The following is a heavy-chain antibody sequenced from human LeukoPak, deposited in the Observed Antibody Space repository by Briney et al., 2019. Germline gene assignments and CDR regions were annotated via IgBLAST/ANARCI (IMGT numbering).Heavy chain of an antibody. D-gene: IGHD3-10*01. Sequence: GGSLRLSCAASGFTVSSNYMSWVRQAPGKGLEWVSVIYSGGSTYYADSVKGRFTISRDNSKNTLYLQMNSLRAEDTAVYYCARRWFGEDDAFDIWAKGQWSPSLQ. CDR2: IYSGGST. J-gene: IGHJ3*02. V-gene: IGHV3-66*01. CDR3: ARRWFGEDDAFDI. CDR1: GFTVSSNY.